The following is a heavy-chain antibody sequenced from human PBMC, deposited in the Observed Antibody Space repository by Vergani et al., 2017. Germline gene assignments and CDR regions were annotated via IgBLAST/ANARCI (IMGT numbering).Heavy chain of an antibody. CDR2: IYSGGST. V-gene: IGHV3-66*01. CDR1: GFTVSSNY. Sequence: EVQLVESGGGLVQPGGSPRLSCAASGFTVSSNYMSWVRQAPGKGLEWVSVIYSGGSTYYADSVKGRFTISRDNSKNTLYLQMNSLRAEDTAVYYCARDSDYEKSVDYWGQGTLVTVSS. D-gene: IGHD4-17*01. J-gene: IGHJ4*02. CDR3: ARDSDYEKSVDY.